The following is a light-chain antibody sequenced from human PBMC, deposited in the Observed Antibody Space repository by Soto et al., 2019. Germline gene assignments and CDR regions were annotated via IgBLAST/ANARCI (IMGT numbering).Light chain of an antibody. J-gene: IGLJ2*01. CDR3: CSYAGSHTVV. V-gene: IGLV2-11*01. CDR2: DVS. CDR1: SSDVGGYNY. Sequence: QSALTQPRSVSGSPGQSVTISCTGTSSDVGGYNYVSWYQQHPGKAPKLMIYDVSKRPSGVPDRFSGSKSGNTASLTISGLQAEDDADYYCCSYAGSHTVVFGGGTKRPS.